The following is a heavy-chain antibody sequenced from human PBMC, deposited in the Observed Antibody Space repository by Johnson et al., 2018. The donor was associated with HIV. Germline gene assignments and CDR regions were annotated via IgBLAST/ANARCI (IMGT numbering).Heavy chain of an antibody. CDR1: GFSFDDYG. CDR2: ISWNSGSI. V-gene: IGHV3-20*04. CDR3: ARVVVVGATVRVVAFDI. J-gene: IGHJ3*02. Sequence: VQLVESGGGVVRPGGSLRLSCAASGFSFDDYGMSWVRQAPGKGLEWVSGISWNSGSIGYADSVKGRFTISRDNSKNTLYLQMNSLRAEDTAVYYCARVVVVGATVRVVAFDIWGQGTMVTVSS. D-gene: IGHD2-15*01.